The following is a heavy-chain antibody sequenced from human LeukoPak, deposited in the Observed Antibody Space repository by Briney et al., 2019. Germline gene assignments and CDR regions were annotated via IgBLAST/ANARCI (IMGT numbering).Heavy chain of an antibody. D-gene: IGHD3-16*01. J-gene: IGHJ3*01. CDR2: ISVSSRNVI. V-gene: IGHV3-48*04. CDR1: GFTFSSYS. CDR3: ARDFGPRLYAFDV. Sequence: PGGSLRLSCAASGFTFSSYSMNWVRQAPGKGLEWLSYISVSSRNVIDYADSVKGRFTISRDDAKNSLYLRMNSLRAEDTAVYFCARDFGPRLYAFDVWGQGTMITVSS.